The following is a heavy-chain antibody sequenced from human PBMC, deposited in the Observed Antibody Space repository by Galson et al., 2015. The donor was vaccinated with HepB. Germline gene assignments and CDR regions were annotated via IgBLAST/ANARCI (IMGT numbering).Heavy chain of an antibody. D-gene: IGHD2-15*01. CDR2: IFAGGGST. CDR1: GYTLTNYH. CDR3: ARETPDTYYFDY. Sequence: SVKVSCKASGYTLTNYHFLWVRQAPGQGPEWMGKIFAGGGSTRYAERFQGRVTLTRDSSTSTIYMEVSSLRSDDTAVYYCARETPDTYYFDYWGQGTLVTVSS. V-gene: IGHV1-46*01. J-gene: IGHJ4*02.